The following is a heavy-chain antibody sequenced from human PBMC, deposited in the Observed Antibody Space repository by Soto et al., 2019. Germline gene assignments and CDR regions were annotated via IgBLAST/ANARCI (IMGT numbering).Heavy chain of an antibody. CDR3: ARDPETIAVADNWFDP. D-gene: IGHD6-19*01. CDR2: ISAYNGNT. Sequence: GASVKVSCKASGYTFTSYGISWVRQAPGQGLEWMGWISAYNGNTNYAQKLQGRVTMTTDTSTSTAYMELRSLRSDDTAVYYCARDPETIAVADNWFDPWGQGTLVTVSS. J-gene: IGHJ5*02. V-gene: IGHV1-18*01. CDR1: GYTFTSYG.